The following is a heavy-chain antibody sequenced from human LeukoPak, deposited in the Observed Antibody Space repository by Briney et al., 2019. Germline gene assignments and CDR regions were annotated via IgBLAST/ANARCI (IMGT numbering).Heavy chain of an antibody. CDR1: GFTFNNYW. CDR2: IRYDGSEK. Sequence: GGSLRLSCEASGFTFNNYWMSWVRQAPGKGLEWVANIRYDGSEKYYVDSVKGRFTISRDNAKNTLYLQMNSLRVDDTAVYYCARDWYHAIDYWGQGTLVTVSS. J-gene: IGHJ4*02. D-gene: IGHD2-2*01. CDR3: ARDWYHAIDY. V-gene: IGHV3-7*01.